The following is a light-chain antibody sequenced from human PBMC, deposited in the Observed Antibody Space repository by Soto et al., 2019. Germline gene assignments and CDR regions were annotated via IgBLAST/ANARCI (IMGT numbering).Light chain of an antibody. V-gene: IGKV3-15*01. CDR2: GAS. CDR3: QQYNNWPQT. Sequence: EIVMSLSPATLSVYPGERATLSCRASQSVSSNLAWYQQKPGQAPRLLIYGASTRATGIPARFSGSGSGTEFTLTISSLQSEDFAVYYCQQYNNWPQTFGQGTK. CDR1: QSVSSN. J-gene: IGKJ1*01.